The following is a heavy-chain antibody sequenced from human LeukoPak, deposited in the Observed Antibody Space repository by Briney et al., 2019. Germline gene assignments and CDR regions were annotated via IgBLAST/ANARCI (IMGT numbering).Heavy chain of an antibody. V-gene: IGHV4-59*01. CDR1: GGSISSYY. CDR3: ARVSVGYCSGGSCYGEVYLFDY. D-gene: IGHD2-15*01. CDR2: IYYSGST. Sequence: PSETLSLTCTVSGGSISSYYWSWIRQPPGKGLEWIGYIYYSGSTNYNPSLKSRVTISVDTSKNQFSLKLSSVTAADTAVYYCARVSVGYCSGGSCYGEVYLFDYWGQGTLVTVSS. J-gene: IGHJ4*02.